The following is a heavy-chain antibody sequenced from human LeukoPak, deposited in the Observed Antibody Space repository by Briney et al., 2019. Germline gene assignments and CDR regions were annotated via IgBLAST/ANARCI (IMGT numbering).Heavy chain of an antibody. Sequence: PGGSLRLSCAASGFTFSTYNMNWVRQAPGKGLEWVSSISGSSSYIYYADSVKGRLSISRDNAKNSLYLQMNSLRAEDTAVYYCARDLLGWELHYFDYWGQGTLVTVSS. CDR1: GFTFSTYN. J-gene: IGHJ4*02. D-gene: IGHD1-26*01. V-gene: IGHV3-21*01. CDR3: ARDLLGWELHYFDY. CDR2: ISGSSSYI.